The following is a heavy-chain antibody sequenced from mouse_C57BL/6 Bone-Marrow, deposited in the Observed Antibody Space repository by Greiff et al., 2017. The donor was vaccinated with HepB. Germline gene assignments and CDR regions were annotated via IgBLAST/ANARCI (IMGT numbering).Heavy chain of an antibody. CDR1: GYTFTSYW. CDR2: IDPSDSYT. Sequence: VQLQQPGAELVKPGASVKLSCKASGYTFTSYWMQWVKQRPGQGLEWIGEIDPSDSYTNYNQKFKGKATLTVDTSSSTAYMQLSSLTSEDSAVYYCARCRQLRLLYFDYWGQGTTLTVSS. CDR3: ARCRQLRLLYFDY. V-gene: IGHV1-50*01. J-gene: IGHJ2*01. D-gene: IGHD3-2*02.